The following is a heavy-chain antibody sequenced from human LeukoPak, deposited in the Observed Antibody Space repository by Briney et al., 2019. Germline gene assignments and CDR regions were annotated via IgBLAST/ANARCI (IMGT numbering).Heavy chain of an antibody. J-gene: IGHJ3*02. Sequence: GGSLRLSCAASGFSLRAYDLIWVRQAPGKGLDWVSIINGGGDIMMYEDSVKGRFTISRDNSKNTFYLQMNSLRVEDTAVYYCAMRDRGYGLDIWGQGTMVTVPS. CDR2: INGGGDIM. CDR1: GFSLRAYD. CDR3: AMRDRGYGLDI. D-gene: IGHD3-10*01. V-gene: IGHV3-23*01.